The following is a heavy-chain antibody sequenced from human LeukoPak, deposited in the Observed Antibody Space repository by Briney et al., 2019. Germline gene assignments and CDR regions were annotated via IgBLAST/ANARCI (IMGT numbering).Heavy chain of an antibody. J-gene: IGHJ4*02. V-gene: IGHV1-69*13. CDR2: IIPIFGTA. CDR3: ARFLRGYSYGLFDY. Sequence: GASVKVSCKASGGTFSSYAISWVRQAPGQGLEWMGGIIPIFGTANYAQKFQGRVTITADESTSTAYMELSSLRSGDTAVYYCARFLRGYSYGLFDYWGQGTLVTVSS. CDR1: GGTFSSYA. D-gene: IGHD5-18*01.